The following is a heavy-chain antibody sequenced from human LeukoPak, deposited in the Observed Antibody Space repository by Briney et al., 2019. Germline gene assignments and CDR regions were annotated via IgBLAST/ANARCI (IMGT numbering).Heavy chain of an antibody. V-gene: IGHV3-33*07. Sequence: PGASERPSRAAAGLSLAMHGMGSVRLAPGNGLGWESFIWYDGSNKYHADSVKGRFTLSRDNSKTTLYLQMNSLRAEDTAVYYCARDSPAAPLNYWGQGTLVTVSS. CDR3: ARDSPAAPLNY. CDR1: GLSLAMHG. D-gene: IGHD3-16*01. J-gene: IGHJ4*02. CDR2: IWYDGSNK.